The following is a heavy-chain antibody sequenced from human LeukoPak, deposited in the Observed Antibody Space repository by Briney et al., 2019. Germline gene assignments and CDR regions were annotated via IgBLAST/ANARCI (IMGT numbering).Heavy chain of an antibody. CDR3: VRDAYCGGDCYPPSGTEYCQH. V-gene: IGHV3-21*06. J-gene: IGHJ1*01. Sequence: GGSLRLSCEASGFIYRDFTMAWVRQAPGKGLEWVSSISSSSSNILYADSVKGRFIISRDNAKNSVFLQLNSLRVEDAAMYYCVRDAYCGGDCYPPSGTEYCQHWGQGALVAVSS. D-gene: IGHD2-21*01. CDR2: ISSSSSNI. CDR1: GFIYRDFT.